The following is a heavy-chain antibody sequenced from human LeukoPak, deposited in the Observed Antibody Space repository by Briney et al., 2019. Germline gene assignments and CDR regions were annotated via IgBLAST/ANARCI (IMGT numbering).Heavy chain of an antibody. CDR1: GFTVSSNY. V-gene: IGHV3-53*01. CDR3: ARDRWLRSYPSVWFDP. D-gene: IGHD5-12*01. Sequence: GGSLRLSCAASGFTVSSNYMSWVRQAPGKGLEWVSVIYSGGSTYYADSVKGRFTISRDNSKNTLYLQMNSLRAEDTAVYYCARDRWLRSYPSVWFDPWGQGTLVTVSS. CDR2: IYSGGST. J-gene: IGHJ5*02.